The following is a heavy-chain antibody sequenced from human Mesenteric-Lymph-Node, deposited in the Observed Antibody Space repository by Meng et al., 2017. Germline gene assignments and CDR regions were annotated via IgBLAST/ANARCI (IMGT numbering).Heavy chain of an antibody. V-gene: IGHV3-21*04. J-gene: IGHJ6*01. Sequence: GGSLRLSCAASGFTFSAYSMNWVRQAPGKGLEWVSSISSSGRDIYYADSLKGRSTISRDNAKNSLYLQMNSLRAEDTALYYCAKDRDLWEGGGTRAGMDVWGQGTTVTVSS. CDR3: AKDRDLWEGGGTRAGMDV. D-gene: IGHD2-15*01. CDR2: ISSSGRDI. CDR1: GFTFSAYS.